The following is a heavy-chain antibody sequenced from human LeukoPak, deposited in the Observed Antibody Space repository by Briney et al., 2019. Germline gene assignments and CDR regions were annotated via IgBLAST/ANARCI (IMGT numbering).Heavy chain of an antibody. V-gene: IGHV1-46*01. J-gene: IGHJ4*02. D-gene: IGHD2-2*02. CDR2: INPSGGST. CDR1: GYTFTSYY. Sequence: ASVKVSCKASGYTFTSYYMHWVRQAPGQGLEWMGIINPSGGSTSYAQKFQGRVTMTRDTSTSTVYMELSSLRSEDTAVHYCARDGGYCSSTSCYTAYYFDYWGQGTLVTVSS. CDR3: ARDGGYCSSTSCYTAYYFDY.